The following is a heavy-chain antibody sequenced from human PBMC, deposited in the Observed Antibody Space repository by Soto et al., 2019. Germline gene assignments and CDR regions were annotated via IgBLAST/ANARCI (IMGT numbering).Heavy chain of an antibody. CDR3: ATKRRSGSSWNGIDY. Sequence: GGSLRLSCAASRFTFSSYALHWVRQAPGKGLEWVAVISYDGTNKYYADSVKGRFTISRDNSKNTMYLQMNSLRTQDTAVYYCATKRRSGSSWNGIDYWGQGTLVTVSS. D-gene: IGHD6-13*01. CDR1: RFTFSSYA. CDR2: ISYDGTNK. J-gene: IGHJ4*02. V-gene: IGHV3-30-3*01.